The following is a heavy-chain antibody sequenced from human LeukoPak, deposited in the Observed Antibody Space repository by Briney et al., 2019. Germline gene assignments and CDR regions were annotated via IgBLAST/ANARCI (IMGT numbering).Heavy chain of an antibody. J-gene: IGHJ4*02. D-gene: IGHD6-13*01. CDR1: GGSVSSSNYY. CDR3: ARVSVAGTGTDY. CDR2: FSYNVHS. Sequence: SSETLSLTCTVSGGSVSSSNYYWSWIRPPPGKGLEWVGFFSYNVHSDYIPSLKSRVTISVDTSKNQFSLRLSSVTAADTAIYYCARVSVAGTGTDYWGQGTLVTVSS. V-gene: IGHV4-61*01.